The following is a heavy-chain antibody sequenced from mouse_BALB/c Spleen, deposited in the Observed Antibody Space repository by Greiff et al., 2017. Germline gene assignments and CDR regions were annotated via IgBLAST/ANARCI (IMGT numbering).Heavy chain of an antibody. CDR2: ISSGGSYT. V-gene: IGHV5-9-3*01. J-gene: IGHJ4*01. CDR1: GFTFSSYA. Sequence: EVQRVESGGGLVKPGGSLKLSCAASGFTFSSYAMSWVRQTPEKRLEWVATISSGGSYTYYPDSVKGRFTISRDNAKNTLYLQMSSLRSEDTAMYYCARRGGGNFYYAMDYWGQGTSVTVSS. D-gene: IGHD2-1*01. CDR3: ARRGGGNFYYAMDY.